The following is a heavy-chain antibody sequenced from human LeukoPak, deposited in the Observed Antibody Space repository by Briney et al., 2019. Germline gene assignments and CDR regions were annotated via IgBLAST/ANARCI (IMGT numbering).Heavy chain of an antibody. CDR1: GGTFSSYT. CDR2: ISAYNGDT. V-gene: IGHV1-18*01. J-gene: IGHJ3*02. D-gene: IGHD3-22*01. CDR3: ARPYDSSDPWGAFDI. Sequence: ASVKVSCKTSGGTFSSYTISWVRQAPGQGLEWMGWISAYNGDTNYAQKLQGRVTMTTDTSTSTAYMELRSLRSDDTAVYYCARPYDSSDPWGAFDIWGQGTMVTVSS.